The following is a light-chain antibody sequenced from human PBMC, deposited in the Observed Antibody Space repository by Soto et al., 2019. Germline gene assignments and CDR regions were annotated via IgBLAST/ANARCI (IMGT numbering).Light chain of an antibody. CDR1: QTVSSN. CDR3: QQHNNWPYT. CDR2: GAF. J-gene: IGKJ2*01. Sequence: EVVMTQSPGTLSVSPGESATLSCRASQTVSSNVAWYQQRPGQAPRLLIDGAFTRATGVPDRFSGSRSGTEFTLTISSPQSEDFAVYYCQQHNNWPYTFGQGTKLEIK. V-gene: IGKV3-15*01.